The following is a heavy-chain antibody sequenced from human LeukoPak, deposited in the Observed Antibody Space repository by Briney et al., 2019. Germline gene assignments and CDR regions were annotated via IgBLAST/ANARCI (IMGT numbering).Heavy chain of an antibody. CDR3: ARGITNIAVGDY. D-gene: IGHD6-19*01. Sequence: GGSLRLSCAASGFTVSNNYMSWVRQAPGKGLGWVSIIYSSDNTYYADSVKGRFTISRDNSKNTLFLQMNGLRAEDTAVYYCARGITNIAVGDYWGQGTLVTVSS. CDR1: GFTVSNNY. J-gene: IGHJ4*02. CDR2: IYSSDNT. V-gene: IGHV3-53*01.